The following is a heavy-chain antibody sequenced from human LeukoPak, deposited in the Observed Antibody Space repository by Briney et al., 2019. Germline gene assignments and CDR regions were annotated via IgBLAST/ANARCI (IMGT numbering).Heavy chain of an antibody. CDR2: INHSGST. D-gene: IGHD2-2*01. CDR3: ARARSTAYRARNYYYYMDV. V-gene: IGHV4-34*01. Sequence: SETLSLTCAVYGGSFSDYYWSWIRQPPGKGLEWIGEINHSGSTNYNPSLKSRVTISVDTSKNQFSLKLSSVTAADTAVYYCARARSTAYRARNYYYYMDVWGKGTTVTVSS. J-gene: IGHJ6*03. CDR1: GGSFSDYY.